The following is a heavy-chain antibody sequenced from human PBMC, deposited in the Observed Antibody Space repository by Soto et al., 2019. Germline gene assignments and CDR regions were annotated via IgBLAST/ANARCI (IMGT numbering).Heavy chain of an antibody. J-gene: IGHJ6*02. Sequence: QMQLVQSGPEVKKPGTSVKVSCKASGFNFASSAVQWVRQARGQRLEWIGWIVVGSGNTNYAQKFQERVTITRDMPTSTDYMELSSLRSEDTAVYYCAADLGYYGSGSYFYYYYGMDVWGQGTTVTVSS. CDR1: GFNFASSA. CDR3: AADLGYYGSGSYFYYYYGMDV. CDR2: IVVGSGNT. V-gene: IGHV1-58*01. D-gene: IGHD3-10*01.